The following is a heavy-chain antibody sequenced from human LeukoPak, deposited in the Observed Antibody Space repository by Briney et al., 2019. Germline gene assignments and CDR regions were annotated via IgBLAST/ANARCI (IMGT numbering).Heavy chain of an antibody. CDR3: AREKRYSSGWYDLGGDY. D-gene: IGHD6-19*01. Sequence: PGGSLRLSCAASGFTFSSYSMNWVRQAPGKGLEWVSDISSSSSSTYYADSVKGRFTISRDNAKNSLYLQMNSLRAEDTAVYYCAREKRYSSGWYDLGGDYWGQGTLVTVSS. V-gene: IGHV3-48*01. CDR1: GFTFSSYS. CDR2: ISSSSSST. J-gene: IGHJ4*02.